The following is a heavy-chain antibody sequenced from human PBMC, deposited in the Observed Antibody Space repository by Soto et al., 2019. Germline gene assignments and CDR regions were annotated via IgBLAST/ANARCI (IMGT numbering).Heavy chain of an antibody. Sequence: QVQLQESGPGLVKPSETLSLTCTVSGGSISSYYWSWIRQPPGKGLEWIGYIYYSGSTNYNPSLKSGVTISVDTSKNQFSLKLSSVTAADTAVYYCARAGGSYYSPYYYYGMDVWGQGTTVTVSS. V-gene: IGHV4-59*01. CDR2: IYYSGST. CDR1: GGSISSYY. D-gene: IGHD1-26*01. CDR3: ARAGGSYYSPYYYYGMDV. J-gene: IGHJ6*02.